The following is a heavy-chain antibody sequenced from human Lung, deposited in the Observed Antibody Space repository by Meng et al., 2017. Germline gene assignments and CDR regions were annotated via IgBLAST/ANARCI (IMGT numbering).Heavy chain of an antibody. D-gene: IGHD6-13*01. Sequence: ASVKVSCKASGYTFTSYYIHWVRQAPGQGLEWMGIINPNDGNTNYAQNFQGRVTMTRDTSTTTVYMDLSSLRSEDTAVYFCARVPGIAAAGNFFDYWGQGTLVTVSS. V-gene: IGHV1-46*01. CDR2: INPNDGNT. CDR1: GYTFTSYY. J-gene: IGHJ4*02. CDR3: ARVPGIAAAGNFFDY.